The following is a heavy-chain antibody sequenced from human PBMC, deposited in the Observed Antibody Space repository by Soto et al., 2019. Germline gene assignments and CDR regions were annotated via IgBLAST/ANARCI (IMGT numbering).Heavy chain of an antibody. J-gene: IGHJ4*02. CDR2: IYHSGST. CDR3: ARGFSLAEAGYYFDY. Sequence: SETLSLTCAVSGGSISSGGYSWSWIRQPPGKGLEWIGYIYHSGSTYYNPSLKSRVTISVDRSKNQFSLKLSSVTAADTAVYYCARGFSLAEAGYYFDYWGQGTLVTVSS. D-gene: IGHD3-9*01. V-gene: IGHV4-30-2*01. CDR1: GGSISSGGYS.